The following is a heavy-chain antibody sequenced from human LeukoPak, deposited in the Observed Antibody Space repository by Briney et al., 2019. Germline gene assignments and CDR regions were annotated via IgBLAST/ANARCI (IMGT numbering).Heavy chain of an antibody. CDR3: ARVTPAGAWLGYFDY. Sequence: ASETLSLTCTVSGGSISSSSYYWGWIRQPPGKGLEWIGSIYYSGSTYYNPSLKSRVTISVDTSKNQFSLKLSSVTAADTAVYYCARVTPAGAWLGYFDYWGQGTLVTVSS. J-gene: IGHJ4*02. CDR1: GGSISSSSYY. D-gene: IGHD6-19*01. CDR2: IYYSGST. V-gene: IGHV4-39*07.